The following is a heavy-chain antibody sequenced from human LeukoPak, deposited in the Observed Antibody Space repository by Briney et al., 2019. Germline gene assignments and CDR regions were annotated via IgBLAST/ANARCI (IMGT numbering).Heavy chain of an antibody. D-gene: IGHD2-2*01. J-gene: IGHJ4*02. Sequence: KASETLSLTCTVSGGSVSSGSYYWSWIRQPPGKGLEWIGYIYYSGSTNYNPSLKSRVTISVDTSKNQFSLKLSSVTAADTAVYYCARDSSTSMFDYWGQGTLVTVSS. CDR2: IYYSGST. V-gene: IGHV4-61*01. CDR1: GGSVSSGSYY. CDR3: ARDSSTSMFDY.